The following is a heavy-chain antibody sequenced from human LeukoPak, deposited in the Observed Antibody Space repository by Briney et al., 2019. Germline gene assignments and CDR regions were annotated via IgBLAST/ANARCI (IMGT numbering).Heavy chain of an antibody. CDR2: ISSSGSAI. CDR3: AREVGYSYAFV. Sequence: GGTLRLSCAASGFTFSTYEMNWVRQAPGKGLEWVSYISSSGSAIDYADSAKGRFTISRDNAKNSLYLQMNSLRAEDTAVYYCAREVGYSYAFVWGQGTLVTVSS. D-gene: IGHD5-18*01. CDR1: GFTFSTYE. J-gene: IGHJ4*02. V-gene: IGHV3-48*03.